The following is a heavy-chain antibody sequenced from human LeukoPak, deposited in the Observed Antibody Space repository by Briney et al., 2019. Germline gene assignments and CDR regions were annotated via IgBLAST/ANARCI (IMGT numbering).Heavy chain of an antibody. CDR1: GGSITNTNY. V-gene: IGHV4-4*02. J-gene: IGHJ4*02. Sequence: PSETLSLTCGVSGGSITNTNYWTWVRQPPGKGLEWIGEVNLQGSTNYNPSLMGRVAIAVDTSENHISLQLTSVTAADTAVYYCAREGGFYRPLDYSGQGILVTVSS. CDR3: AREGGFYRPLDY. CDR2: VNLQGST. D-gene: IGHD3-16*02.